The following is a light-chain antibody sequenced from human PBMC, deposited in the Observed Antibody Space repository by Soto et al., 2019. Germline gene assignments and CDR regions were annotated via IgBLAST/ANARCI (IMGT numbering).Light chain of an antibody. CDR2: GAS. Sequence: EIVLTQSPGTLSLSPGERATLSCRASQTVSSNNLAWYQQKAGQAPRLVIYGASSRATGIPDRFSGSGSGADFTLTISRLEPADFAVYHCQQYGTFPMSTFGQGTKLEIK. CDR3: QQYGTFPMST. CDR1: QTVSSNN. V-gene: IGKV3-20*01. J-gene: IGKJ2*01.